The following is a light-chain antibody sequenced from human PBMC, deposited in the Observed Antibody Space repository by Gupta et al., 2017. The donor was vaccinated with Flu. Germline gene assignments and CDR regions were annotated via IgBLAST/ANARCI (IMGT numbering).Light chain of an antibody. CDR3: SSYTTSRTLV. J-gene: IGLJ3*02. CDR2: EVT. V-gene: IGLV2-14*01. Sequence: QSALTQPASVSGSPGQSIAISCTGSNSDVGGYNVVSWYQQYPGKAPKLLIYEVTKRPSGVSYRFSGSKSENTASLTIAGLQAEDEADYYCSSYTTSRTLVFGGGTKLTVL. CDR1: NSDVGGYNV.